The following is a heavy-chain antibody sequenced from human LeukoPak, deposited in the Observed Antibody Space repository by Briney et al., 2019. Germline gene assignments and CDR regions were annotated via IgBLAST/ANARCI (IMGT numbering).Heavy chain of an antibody. J-gene: IGHJ4*02. D-gene: IGHD6-6*01. Sequence: GGSLRLSCTASGFTFSDYWMTWVRQAPGKGPEWVANIKQDGSQRYYVDSVRGRFTISRDNAKNSLFLQMNGLRAEDTAVYYCARRGGSSSRRRPIDYWGQGTLVTVSS. CDR1: GFTFSDYW. CDR3: ARRGGSSSRRRPIDY. V-gene: IGHV3-7*01. CDR2: IKQDGSQR.